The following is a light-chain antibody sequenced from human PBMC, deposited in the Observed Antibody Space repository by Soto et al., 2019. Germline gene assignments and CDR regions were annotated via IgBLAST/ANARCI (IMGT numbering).Light chain of an antibody. V-gene: IGLV1-36*01. CDR1: SSNIGNNA. Sequence: QSVLTQPPSVSEAPRQRVTISCSGSSSNIGNNAVNWYQQLPGKAPKLLIYYDDLLPSGVSDRFSGSKSGTSASLAISGLQSEDEADYYCAACDDSLNGDVFGTGTKVTVL. CDR3: AACDDSLNGDV. CDR2: YDD. J-gene: IGLJ1*01.